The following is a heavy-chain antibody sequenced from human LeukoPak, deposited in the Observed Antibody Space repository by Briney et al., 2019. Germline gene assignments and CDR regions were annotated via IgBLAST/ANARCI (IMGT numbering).Heavy chain of an antibody. CDR3: ARVVSGYPFDY. CDR1: GYTFTSYG. Sequence: ASVKVSCKASGYTFTSYGISWVRQAPGQGPEWMGWISAYNGNTNYTQKLQGRVTMTTDTSTSTAYMELRSLRSDDTAVYYCARVVSGYPFDYWGQGTLVTVSS. CDR2: ISAYNGNT. J-gene: IGHJ4*02. D-gene: IGHD3-22*01. V-gene: IGHV1-18*01.